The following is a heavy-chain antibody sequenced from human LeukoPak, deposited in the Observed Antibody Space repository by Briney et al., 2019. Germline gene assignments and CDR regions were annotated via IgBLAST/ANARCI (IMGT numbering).Heavy chain of an antibody. CDR2: ISAYNGNT. Sequence: ASVKVSCKASGYTFTSYGISWVRQAPGQGLEWMGWISAYNGNTNYAQKLQGRVTMTTDTSTSTAYMELRSLRSDDTAVYYCARGGESCYTYGKRWFDPWGQGTLVTVSS. V-gene: IGHV1-18*01. CDR3: ARGGESCYTYGKRWFDP. J-gene: IGHJ5*02. CDR1: GYTFTSYG. D-gene: IGHD2-2*02.